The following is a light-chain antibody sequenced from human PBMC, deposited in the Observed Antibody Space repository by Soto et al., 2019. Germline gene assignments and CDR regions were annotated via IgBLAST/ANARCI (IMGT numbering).Light chain of an antibody. V-gene: IGLV1-40*01. CDR1: SSNIGAGYD. CDR3: PSYDSNLRSSRV. CDR2: GNS. Sequence: QSVLTQPPSVSGAPGQRVTISCTGSSSNIGAGYDVHWYQQLPGTAPKLLIYGNSNRPSGVPDRFSGSKSGTSASLAITGLQAEDEPEYYSPSYDSNLRSSRVFGTGTKVTVL. J-gene: IGLJ1*01.